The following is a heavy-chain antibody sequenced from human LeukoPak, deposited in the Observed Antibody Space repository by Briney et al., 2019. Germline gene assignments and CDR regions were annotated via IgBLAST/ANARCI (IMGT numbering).Heavy chain of an antibody. Sequence: GGSLRLSCAASGFTFSNAWMSWVRQAPGKGLEWVGRIKSKTDGGTTDYAAPVKGRFTISRDDSKNTLYLQMNSLKTEDTAVYYCAKKADIVVVVAANNYWGQGTLVTVSS. CDR3: AKKADIVVVVAANNY. V-gene: IGHV3-15*01. CDR1: GFTFSNAW. CDR2: IKSKTDGGTT. J-gene: IGHJ4*02. D-gene: IGHD2-15*01.